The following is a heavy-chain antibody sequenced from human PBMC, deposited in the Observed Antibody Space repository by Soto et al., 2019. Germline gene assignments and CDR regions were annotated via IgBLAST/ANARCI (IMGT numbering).Heavy chain of an antibody. J-gene: IGHJ4*02. D-gene: IGHD3-22*01. V-gene: IGHV1-69*13. CDR2: IIPIFGTA. CDR3: ARGVLRGYDSSGYYNYFDY. CDR1: GGTFSSYA. Sequence: SVKVSCKASGGTFSSYAISWVRQAPGQGLEWMGGIIPIFGTANYAQKFQGRVTITADESTSTAYMELSSLRSEDTAVYYCARGVLRGYDSSGYYNYFDYWGQGTLVTVFS.